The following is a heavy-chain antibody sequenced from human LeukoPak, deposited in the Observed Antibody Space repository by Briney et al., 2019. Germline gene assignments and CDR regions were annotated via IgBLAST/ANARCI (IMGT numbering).Heavy chain of an antibody. CDR3: ARDGSVRGVIIYFWFDP. J-gene: IGHJ5*02. CDR2: ISYDGSNK. Sequence: PGGSLRLSCAASGFTFSSYAMHWVRQAPGKGLEWVAVISYDGSNKYYADSVKGRFTISRDNSKNTLYLQMNSLRAEDTAVHYCARDGSVRGVIIYFWFDPWGQGTLVTVSS. D-gene: IGHD3-10*01. CDR1: GFTFSSYA. V-gene: IGHV3-30*04.